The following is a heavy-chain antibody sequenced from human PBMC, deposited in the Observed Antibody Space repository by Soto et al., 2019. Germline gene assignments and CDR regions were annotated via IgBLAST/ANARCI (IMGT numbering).Heavy chain of an antibody. D-gene: IGHD2-8*01. CDR3: ARVYLLSYYFDD. CDR1: GVTFLGYA. Sequence: RSLRLSCGGSGVTFLGYAVRCVRHTPLKCRERVTVISDDGSITYYADSVKGRFSVSRIDSTNMVFLQMSSLRSEDTAVYHGARVYLLSYYFDDWGPGTLVTVSS. V-gene: IGHV3-30*14. CDR2: ISDDGSIT. J-gene: IGHJ4*02.